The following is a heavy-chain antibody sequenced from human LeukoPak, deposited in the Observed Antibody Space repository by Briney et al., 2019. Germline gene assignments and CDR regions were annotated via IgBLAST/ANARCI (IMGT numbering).Heavy chain of an antibody. J-gene: IGHJ6*02. V-gene: IGHV1-46*01. CDR1: GYTLTELS. D-gene: IGHD2-2*01. CDR3: ARDGRWRGCSSTSCYSIYGMDV. Sequence: ASVKVSCKVSGYTLTELSMHWVRQAPGQGLEWMGIINPSGGSTSYAQKFQGRVTMTRDTSTSTVYMELSSLRSEDTAVYYCARDGRWRGCSSTSCYSIYGMDVWGQGTTVTVSS. CDR2: INPSGGST.